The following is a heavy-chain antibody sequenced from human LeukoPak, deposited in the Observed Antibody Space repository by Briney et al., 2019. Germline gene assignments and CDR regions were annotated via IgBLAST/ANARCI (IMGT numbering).Heavy chain of an antibody. CDR2: IYSGGST. Sequence: GGSLRLSCAASGFTVSNNYMSWVRQAPGKGLEWGSVIYSGGSTYYADTVKGRFTISRDNSKNTLYLQMNSLRAEDTAVYYCATFVGIAVAGTGPYFDYWGQGTLVTVSS. D-gene: IGHD6-19*01. V-gene: IGHV3-53*01. CDR3: ATFVGIAVAGTGPYFDY. CDR1: GFTVSNNY. J-gene: IGHJ4*02.